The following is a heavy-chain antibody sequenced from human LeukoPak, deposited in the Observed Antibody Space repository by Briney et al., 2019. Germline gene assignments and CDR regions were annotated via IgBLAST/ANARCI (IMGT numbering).Heavy chain of an antibody. D-gene: IGHD6-19*01. CDR1: GGSFSGYY. CDR2: INHSGST. J-gene: IGHJ4*02. CDR3: ARGGLWLAYFDY. V-gene: IGHV4-34*01. Sequence: SETLSLTCAVYGGSFSGYYWSWIRQPPGKGLEWIGEINHSGSTNYNPPLKSRVTISVDTSKNQFSLKLSSVTAADTAVYYCARGGLWLAYFDYWGQGTLVTVSS.